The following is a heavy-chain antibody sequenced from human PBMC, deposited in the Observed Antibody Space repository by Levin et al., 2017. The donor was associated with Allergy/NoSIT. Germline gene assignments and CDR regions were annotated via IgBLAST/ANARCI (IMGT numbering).Heavy chain of an antibody. V-gene: IGHV3-48*01. CDR2: ISGGSNNI. CDR1: GFAFRSHP. CDR3: ARDSFDGSGYPYYFDY. D-gene: IGHD3-22*01. Sequence: ASVKVSCAASGFAFRSHPMNWVRQAPGKGLEWVSSISGGSNNIHYADSVRGRFAIPRDNAKNSLFLQMNNLRAEDTAVYYCARDSFDGSGYPYYFDYWGQGTLVSVSS. J-gene: IGHJ4*02.